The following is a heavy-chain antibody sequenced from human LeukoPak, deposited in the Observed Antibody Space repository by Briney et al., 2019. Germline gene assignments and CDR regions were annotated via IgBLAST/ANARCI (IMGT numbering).Heavy chain of an antibody. Sequence: GGSLRLSCAASGFTFSSYAMSWVRQAPGKGLEWVSAISGSGGSTYYADSVKGRFTISRGNSKNTLYLQMNSLRAEDTAVYYCTRDQGYSYGLKPFDYWGQGTLVTVSS. V-gene: IGHV3-23*01. CDR1: GFTFSSYA. CDR3: TRDQGYSYGLKPFDY. J-gene: IGHJ4*02. CDR2: ISGSGGST. D-gene: IGHD5-18*01.